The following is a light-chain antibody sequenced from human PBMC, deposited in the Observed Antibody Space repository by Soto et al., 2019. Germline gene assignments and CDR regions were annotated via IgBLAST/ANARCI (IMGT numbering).Light chain of an antibody. CDR1: QSISSY. Sequence: DIQMTQSPSSLSASVGDRVTITCRASQSISSYLNWYQQKPGKAPKLLIYAASSLQSGVPSRFSGSGSGTDFTLTISSLQPEDCANYYCQQSYSTPRTFGQGTKVEIK. V-gene: IGKV1-39*01. CDR2: AAS. J-gene: IGKJ1*01. CDR3: QQSYSTPRT.